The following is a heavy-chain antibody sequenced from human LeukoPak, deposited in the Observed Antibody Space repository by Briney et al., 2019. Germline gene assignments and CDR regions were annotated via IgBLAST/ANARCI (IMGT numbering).Heavy chain of an antibody. D-gene: IGHD3-22*01. J-gene: IGHJ4*02. CDR3: ARDFGYSSGYSVDY. V-gene: IGHV1-69*13. CDR2: IIPIFGTA. CDR1: GGTFISYA. Sequence: SVNVSCTASGGTFISYAISWVRQAPGQGLEWMGGIIPIFGTANYAQKFQGRVTITADESASTAYMKLSSLRSEDTAVYYCARDFGYSSGYSVDYWGQGTLVTVSS.